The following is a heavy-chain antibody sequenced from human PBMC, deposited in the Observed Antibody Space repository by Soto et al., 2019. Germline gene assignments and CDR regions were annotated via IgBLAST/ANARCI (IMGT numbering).Heavy chain of an antibody. CDR1: GGSFSGYY. J-gene: IGHJ6*02. D-gene: IGHD1-26*01. Sequence: PSETLSLTCAVYGGSFSGYYWSWIRQPPGKGLEWIGEINHSGSTNYNPSLKSRVTISVDTSKNQFSLKLSSVTAADTAVYYCARRKRSGSYRYYYGMDVWGQGTTVTVSS. V-gene: IGHV4-34*01. CDR3: ARRKRSGSYRYYYGMDV. CDR2: INHSGST.